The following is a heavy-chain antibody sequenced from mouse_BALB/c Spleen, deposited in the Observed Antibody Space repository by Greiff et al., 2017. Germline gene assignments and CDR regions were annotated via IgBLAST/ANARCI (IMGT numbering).Heavy chain of an antibody. J-gene: IGHJ4*01. CDR1: GFTFSSYA. V-gene: IGHV5-6-5*01. D-gene: IGHD2-1*01. Sequence: EVKLVESGGGLVKPGGSLKLSCAASGFTFSSYAMSWVRQTPEKRLEWVASISSGGSTYYPDSVKGRFTISRDNARNILYLQMSSLRSEDTAMYYCARNGKDYDAMDYWGQGTSVTVSS. CDR3: ARNGKDYDAMDY. CDR2: ISSGGST.